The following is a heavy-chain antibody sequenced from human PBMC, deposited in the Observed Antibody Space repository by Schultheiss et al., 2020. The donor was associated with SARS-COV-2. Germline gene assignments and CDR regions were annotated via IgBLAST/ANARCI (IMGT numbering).Heavy chain of an antibody. Sequence: GGSLRLSCAASGFTFSSYAMSWVRQAPGKGLEWVSSISSSSSYIYYADSVKGRFTISRDNSKNTLYLQMNSLRAEDTAVYYCARVYSGSYYGHSDYWGQGTLVTVSS. V-gene: IGHV3-21*01. D-gene: IGHD1-26*01. J-gene: IGHJ4*02. CDR3: ARVYSGSYYGHSDY. CDR1: GFTFSSYA. CDR2: ISSSSSYI.